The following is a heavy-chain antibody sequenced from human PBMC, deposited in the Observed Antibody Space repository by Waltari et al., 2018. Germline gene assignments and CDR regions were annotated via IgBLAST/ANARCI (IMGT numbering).Heavy chain of an antibody. D-gene: IGHD6-13*01. CDR1: GYTFTSYA. CDR3: ARGAAAAPYYYYMDV. CDR2: ISAGNDNK. V-gene: IGHV1-3*03. J-gene: IGHJ6*03. Sequence: QVQLVQSGAEVKKPGASVKVSCKASGYTFTSYAMHWVRQAPGQRLEWMGWISAGNDNKKYSQEFQGRVTITRDTSASTAYMELSSLRSEDMAVYYCARGAAAAPYYYYMDVWGKGTTVTVSS.